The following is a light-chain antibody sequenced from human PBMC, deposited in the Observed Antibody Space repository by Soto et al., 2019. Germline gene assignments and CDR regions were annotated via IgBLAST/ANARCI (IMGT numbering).Light chain of an antibody. V-gene: IGKV3-11*01. J-gene: IGKJ5*01. CDR3: QQRNTWPPVT. CDR1: PSVPNY. Sequence: EIALTQSPAALSFSPGGRCTRSCIASPSVPNYVAWYQQKPGQAPRLLIYGAFNRATGIPARFSGSGSGADFTLTISSLEPEDFAIYYCQQRNTWPPVTFGQGTRLEIK. CDR2: GAF.